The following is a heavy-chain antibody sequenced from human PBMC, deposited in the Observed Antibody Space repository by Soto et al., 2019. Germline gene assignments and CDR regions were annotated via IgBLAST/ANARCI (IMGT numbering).Heavy chain of an antibody. Sequence: QVQLVESGGGVVQPGRSLRLSCAASGFTFNSYGMHWFRQAPGKGLEWVAFITYAGNNKFYADSVKGRFTISRDNSRTTLYFQMSGLRAEESAVYFCAKRINVSRFLEWAAGVEVWGHGHRVTLSS. CDR3: AKRINVSRFLEWAAGVEV. V-gene: IGHV3-30*18. CDR2: ITYAGNNK. CDR1: GFTFNSYG. J-gene: IGHJ6*01. D-gene: IGHD3-3*01.